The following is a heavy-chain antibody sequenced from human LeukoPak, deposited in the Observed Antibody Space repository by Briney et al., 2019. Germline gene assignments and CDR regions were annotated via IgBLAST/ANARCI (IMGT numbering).Heavy chain of an antibody. CDR1: GGSISSSSYY. D-gene: IGHD4-17*01. Sequence: PSETLSLTRTVSGGSISSSSYYWGWIRHPPGKGLEWIGNIYYSGSTYYNPHLKSRITTSVDTSKNQFPLTLTSVTAADTAVYYCARLPTTATTSLRYYTHYMDVWGKGTTVTVSS. V-gene: IGHV4-39*01. J-gene: IGHJ6*03. CDR2: IYYSGST. CDR3: ARLPTTATTSLRYYTHYMDV.